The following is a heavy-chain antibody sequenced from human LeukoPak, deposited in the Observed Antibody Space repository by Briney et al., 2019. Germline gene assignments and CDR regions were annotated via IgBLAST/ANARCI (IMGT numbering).Heavy chain of an antibody. CDR1: GGSISSGGYY. V-gene: IGHV4-61*08. CDR2: IYHSGST. D-gene: IGHD6-19*01. CDR3: ASSGKGVSTVWFDP. Sequence: KTSETLSLTCTVSGGSISSGGYYWSWIRQPPGKGLEWIGYIYHSGSTYYNPSLKSRVTISVDTSKEQFSLQLSSVTAADTAVYYCASSGKGVSTVWFDPWGQGTLVTVSS. J-gene: IGHJ5*02.